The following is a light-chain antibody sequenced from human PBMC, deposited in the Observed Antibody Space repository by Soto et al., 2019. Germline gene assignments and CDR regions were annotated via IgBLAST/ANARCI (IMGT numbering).Light chain of an antibody. Sequence: DIQMTQSPSSLSASVGDRVTITCQASQDISNYLNWYQQKPGKAPKLLIYDASTLRTGVPSRFSGSGSGTDFTLTISSLQPEDIATYYCQRGTWSFGQGTRVEIK. CDR2: DAS. CDR3: QRGTWS. CDR1: QDISNY. V-gene: IGKV1-33*01. J-gene: IGKJ1*01.